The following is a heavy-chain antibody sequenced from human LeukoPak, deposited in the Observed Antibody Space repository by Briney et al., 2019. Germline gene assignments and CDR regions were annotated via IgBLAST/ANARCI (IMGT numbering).Heavy chain of an antibody. CDR1: GFTFSSYS. V-gene: IGHV3-48*01. CDR3: ARGYSSSWFDFDY. D-gene: IGHD6-13*01. J-gene: IGHJ4*02. CDR2: ISSSSSTI. Sequence: PGGSLRLSCAASGFTFSSYSMNWVRQALGKGLEWVSYISSSSSTIYFADSVKGRFTISRDNAKNSLYLQMNSLRAEDTAVYYCARGYSSSWFDFDYWGQGTLVTVSS.